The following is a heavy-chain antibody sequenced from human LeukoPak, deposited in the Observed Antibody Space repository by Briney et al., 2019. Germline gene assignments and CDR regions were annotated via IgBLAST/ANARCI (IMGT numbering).Heavy chain of an antibody. Sequence: ASVKVSCQASGYTFTSYAMHWVRQAPGQRLEWMEWINAGNGNTKYSQKFQGRVTMTRNTSISTAYMELSSLRSEDTAVYYCARGGEYSSSWYSVGAYYYYGMDVWGQGTTVTVSS. J-gene: IGHJ6*02. CDR2: INAGNGNT. CDR1: GYTFTSYA. D-gene: IGHD6-13*01. CDR3: ARGGEYSSSWYSVGAYYYYGMDV. V-gene: IGHV1-3*01.